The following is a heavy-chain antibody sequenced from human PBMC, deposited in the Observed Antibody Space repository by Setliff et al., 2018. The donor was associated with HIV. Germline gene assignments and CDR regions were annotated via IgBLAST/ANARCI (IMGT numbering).Heavy chain of an antibody. CDR1: GYGFSNYW. D-gene: IGHD1-20*01. CDR2: IYPGDSDT. CDR3: SRQTSRYNTLSPPDN. Sequence: GESLKISCKGSGYGFSNYWLAWVRQTPGKGLERMGIIYPGDSDTRYSPSFQGQVTFSADKSINTAYLQWGSLKASDTGIYFCSRQTSRYNTLSPPDNWGQETLVTVSS. V-gene: IGHV5-51*01. J-gene: IGHJ4*02.